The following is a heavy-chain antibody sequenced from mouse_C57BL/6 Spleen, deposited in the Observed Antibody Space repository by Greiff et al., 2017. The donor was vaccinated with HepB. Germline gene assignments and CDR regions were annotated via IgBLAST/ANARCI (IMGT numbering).Heavy chain of an antibody. D-gene: IGHD2-2*01. CDR1: GYTFTSYW. Sequence: VQLQQPGAELVKPGASVKLSCKASGYTFTSYWMHWVKQRPGQGLEWIGMIHPNSGSTNYNEKFKSKATLTVDKSSSTAYMQLSSLTSEDSAVYYCARSEVYGYDGIDYWGQGTTLTVSS. CDR2: IHPNSGST. CDR3: ARSEVYGYDGIDY. V-gene: IGHV1-64*01. J-gene: IGHJ2*01.